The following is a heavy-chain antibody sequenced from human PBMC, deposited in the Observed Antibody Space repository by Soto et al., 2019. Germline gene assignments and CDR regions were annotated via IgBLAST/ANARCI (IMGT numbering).Heavy chain of an antibody. CDR1: GGSISSGGYY. CDR3: ARFPKTYGDYVKDY. Sequence: QVQLQESGPGLVKPSQTLSLTCTVSGGSISSGGYYWSWIRQHPGKGLEWIGYIYYSGSTYYNPSLKSRVTISVDTSKNQFSLKLSSVPAADTAVYYCARFPKTYGDYVKDYWGQGTLVTVSS. D-gene: IGHD4-17*01. V-gene: IGHV4-31*03. J-gene: IGHJ4*02. CDR2: IYYSGST.